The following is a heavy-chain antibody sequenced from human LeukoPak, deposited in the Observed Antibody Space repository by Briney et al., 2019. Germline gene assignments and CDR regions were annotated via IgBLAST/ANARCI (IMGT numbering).Heavy chain of an antibody. D-gene: IGHD3-22*01. J-gene: IGHJ3*02. V-gene: IGHV3-64*01. CDR1: GFTFSSYA. CDR3: AREYSSGYYYHPGSRDAFDI. CDR2: ISSNGGST. Sequence: PGGSLRPSCAASGFTFSSYAMHWVRQAPGKGLEYVSAISSNGGSTYYANSVKVRFTISRDNSKNTLYLQMGSLRAEDMAVYYCAREYSSGYYYHPGSRDAFDIWGQGTMVTVSS.